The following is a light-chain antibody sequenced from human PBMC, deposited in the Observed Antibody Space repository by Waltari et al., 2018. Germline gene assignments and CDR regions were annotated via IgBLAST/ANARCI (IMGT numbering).Light chain of an antibody. V-gene: IGKV4-1*01. J-gene: IGKJ1*01. CDR3: QQYYSIPWT. CDR1: QNLLYTSNNKNS. CDR2: WAL. Sequence: DIVMTQSPDSLAVSLGERATLNCKSSQNLLYTSNNKNSLAWYQQKPGQPPKLLIYWALTRQSGVPDRFGGSGSGTDFTLTISSLQAEDVALYYCQQYYSIPWTFGQGTKVEIK.